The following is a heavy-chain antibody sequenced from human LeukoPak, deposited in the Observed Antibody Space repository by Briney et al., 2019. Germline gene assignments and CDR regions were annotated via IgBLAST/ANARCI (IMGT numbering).Heavy chain of an antibody. CDR3: AKEAKAATNWFDP. J-gene: IGHJ5*02. V-gene: IGHV3-23*01. CDR2: ISFSGTNT. D-gene: IGHD6-25*01. Sequence: PGGSLRLSCAASGFTFSSYAMSWVRQAPGKGLEWVSAISFSGTNTYYADSVKGRFTISRDNLKNTLYLQMNSLGAEDTAVYFCAKEAKAATNWFDPWGQGTLVTVSS. CDR1: GFTFSSYA.